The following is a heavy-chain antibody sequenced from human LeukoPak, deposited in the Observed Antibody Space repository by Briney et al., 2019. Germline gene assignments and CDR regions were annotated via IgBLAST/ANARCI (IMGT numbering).Heavy chain of an antibody. D-gene: IGHD3-22*01. CDR2: ISWNSGSI. CDR1: GFTFDDYA. V-gene: IGHV3-9*01. Sequence: GGSLRLSCAASGFTFDDYAMHWVRQAPGKGLEWVSGISWNSGSIGYADSVKGRFTISRDNAKNSLYLQMNSLRAEDTALYYCAKDLSSGYYGGEDYWGQGTLVTVSS. J-gene: IGHJ4*02. CDR3: AKDLSSGYYGGEDY.